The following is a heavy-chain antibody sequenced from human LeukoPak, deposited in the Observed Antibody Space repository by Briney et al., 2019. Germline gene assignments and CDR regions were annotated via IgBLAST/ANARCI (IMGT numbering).Heavy chain of an antibody. J-gene: IGHJ4*02. V-gene: IGHV1-18*01. Sequence: GASVKVSCKASGYTFTSYGINWVRQAPGQGLEWMGWISTYNGNTNYAQKLQGRVAMTTDTSTTTAYMELRSLRSDDTAVYYCARGSSYGLSMGYWGQGTLVTVSS. CDR2: ISTYNGNT. CDR1: GYTFTSYG. D-gene: IGHD5-18*01. CDR3: ARGSSYGLSMGY.